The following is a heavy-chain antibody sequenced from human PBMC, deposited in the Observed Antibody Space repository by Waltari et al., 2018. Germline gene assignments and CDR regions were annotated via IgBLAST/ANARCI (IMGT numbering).Heavy chain of an antibody. CDR1: GFIFSDFY. J-gene: IGHJ5*02. Sequence: QAQLVESGGGLVRPGGSLRLPCPASGFIFSDFYMSWIRQPPGKGLEWIAYISNSGDTVYYADSVKGRFAVSRDNADNSMFLQMNSLRGNDTAVYYCARGSVANPWGQGALVVVSS. CDR2: ISNSGDTV. V-gene: IGHV3-11*04. CDR3: ARGSVANP. D-gene: IGHD6-19*01.